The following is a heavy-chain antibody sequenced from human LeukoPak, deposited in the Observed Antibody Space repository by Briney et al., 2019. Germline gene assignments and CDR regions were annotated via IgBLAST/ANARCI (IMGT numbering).Heavy chain of an antibody. J-gene: IGHJ5*02. V-gene: IGHV1-3*01. Sequence: ASVKVSCKASGYTFTSYAMHRVRQAPGQRLEWMGWINAGNGNTKYSQKFQGRVTITRDTSASTAYMELSSLRSEDTAVYYCARSTMVRGVMMRPAFDPWGQGTLVTVSS. CDR2: INAGNGNT. CDR3: ARSTMVRGVMMRPAFDP. D-gene: IGHD3-10*01. CDR1: GYTFTSYA.